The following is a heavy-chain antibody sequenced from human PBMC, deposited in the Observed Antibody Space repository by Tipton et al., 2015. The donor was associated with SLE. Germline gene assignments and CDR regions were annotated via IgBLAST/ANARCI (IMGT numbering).Heavy chain of an antibody. D-gene: IGHD3-3*01. CDR1: GFTFSSYG. J-gene: IGHJ4*02. CDR3: AKIRGPLEWYGGYFDY. V-gene: IGHV3-30*18. Sequence: SLRLSCAASGFTFSSYGMHWVRQAPGKGLEWVAVISYDGSNKYYADSVKGRFTISRDNSKNTLYLQMNSLRAEDTAVYYCAKIRGPLEWYGGYFDYWGQGTLVTVSS. CDR2: ISYDGSNK.